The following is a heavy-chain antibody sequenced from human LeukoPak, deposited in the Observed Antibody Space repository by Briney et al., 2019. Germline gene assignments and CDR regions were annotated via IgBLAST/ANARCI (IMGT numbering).Heavy chain of an antibody. D-gene: IGHD2-21*02. J-gene: IGHJ4*02. V-gene: IGHV3-23*01. CDR3: AKGDCGGDCMLVDY. CDR1: GFTFSSYA. CDR2: ITGSGRT. Sequence: GGSLRLFCAASGFTFSSYAMTWVRQAPGKGLEWVSTITGSGRTPYAASVKGGFTLSQDNFKKTLYRQMNSLRVEDRAVYYCAKGDCGGDCMLVDYWGQGNLVTVSS.